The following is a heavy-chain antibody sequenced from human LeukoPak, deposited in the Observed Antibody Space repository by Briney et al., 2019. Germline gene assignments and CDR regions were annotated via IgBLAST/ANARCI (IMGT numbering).Heavy chain of an antibody. CDR3: ARGNEEAPTIERGFQDY. CDR2: INHSGST. V-gene: IGHV4-34*01. D-gene: IGHD1-1*01. J-gene: IGHJ4*02. Sequence: PSETLSLTCAVYGGSFSGYYWSWIRQPPGKGLEWIGEINHSGSTNYNPSLKSRVTISVDTSKNQFPLKLSSVTAADTAVYYCARGNEEAPTIERGFQDYWGQGTLVTVSS. CDR1: GGSFSGYY.